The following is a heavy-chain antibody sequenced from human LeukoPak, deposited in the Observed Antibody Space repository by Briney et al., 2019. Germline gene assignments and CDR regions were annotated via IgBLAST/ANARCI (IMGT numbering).Heavy chain of an antibody. Sequence: GGSLRLSCAASGFTFSTYNMNWVRQAPGNGLEWVSHITSSSTNIYYADSAKGRFTISRDNAKNALSLQMNSLRDEDTAVYYCATSGNYYLKYWGQGTLVTVSS. CDR1: GFTFSTYN. CDR3: ATSGNYYLKY. CDR2: ITSSSTNI. V-gene: IGHV3-48*02. J-gene: IGHJ4*02. D-gene: IGHD1-26*01.